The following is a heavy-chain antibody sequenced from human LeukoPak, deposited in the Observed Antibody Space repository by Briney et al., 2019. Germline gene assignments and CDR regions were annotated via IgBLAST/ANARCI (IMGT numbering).Heavy chain of an antibody. CDR3: ARVEWFRELSPFDI. V-gene: IGHV3-53*01. CDR2: IYSGGST. D-gene: IGHD3-10*01. CDR1: GSTVSSNY. J-gene: IGHJ3*02. Sequence: GGSLRLSCAASGSTVSSNYMSWVRQAPGKGLEWVSVIYSGGSTYYADCVKGRFTISRDNSKNTLYLQMNSLRAEATAVYYCARVEWFRELSPFDIWGQGTMVTVSS.